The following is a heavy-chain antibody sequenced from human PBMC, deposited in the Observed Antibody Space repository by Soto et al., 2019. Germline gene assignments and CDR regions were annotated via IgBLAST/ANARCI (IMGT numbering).Heavy chain of an antibody. CDR1: GFTFSSYA. Sequence: EVQLLESGGGLVQPGGSLRLSCAASGFTFSSYAMSWVRQAPGKGPECISLISGTGVPTLYAESVKGRFSVSRDNSKNTLFLEMNNLRVDDTAIYYCAKSFCSSSSCFLVSVDPWGPGTVVTVSS. CDR3: AKSFCSSSSCFLVSVDP. V-gene: IGHV3-23*01. D-gene: IGHD2-2*01. CDR2: ISGTGVPT. J-gene: IGHJ5*02.